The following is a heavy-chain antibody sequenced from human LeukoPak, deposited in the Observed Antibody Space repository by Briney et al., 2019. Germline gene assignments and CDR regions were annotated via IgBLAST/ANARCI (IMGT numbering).Heavy chain of an antibody. CDR3: ACGITGTTYFDY. V-gene: IGHV4-59*01. Sequence: SETLSLTYTVSGGSISSYYWSWIRQPPGKGLEWIGYIYYSGSTNYNPSLKSRVTISVDTSKNQFSLKLSSVTAADTAVYYCACGITGTTYFDYWGQGTLVTVSS. J-gene: IGHJ4*02. CDR2: IYYSGST. D-gene: IGHD1-7*01. CDR1: GGSISSYY.